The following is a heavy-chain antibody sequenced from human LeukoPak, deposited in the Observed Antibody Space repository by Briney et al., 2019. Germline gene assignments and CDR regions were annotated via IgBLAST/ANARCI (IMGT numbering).Heavy chain of an antibody. CDR1: GFTFSTSA. Sequence: GGSLRLSCTTSGFTFSTSAMNWVRQAPGKGLEWVSSINNVGSHIYYTDSVRGRFIISRDNAKNSFFLQMSNLRAEDTAVYYCASARSTTWWKHVSIWFDPWGQGTLVTVSS. D-gene: IGHD2-15*01. CDR3: ASARSTTWWKHVSIWFDP. V-gene: IGHV3-21*01. CDR2: INNVGSHI. J-gene: IGHJ5*02.